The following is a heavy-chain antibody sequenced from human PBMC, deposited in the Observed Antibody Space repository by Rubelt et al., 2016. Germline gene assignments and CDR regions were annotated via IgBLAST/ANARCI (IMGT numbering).Heavy chain of an antibody. J-gene: IGHJ6*02. D-gene: IGHD2-2*01. CDR3: ARTYCSSTSCYVYYYYYGMDV. Sequence: GEGRFTISRDNSKNTLYLQMNSLRAEDTAVYYCARTYCSSTSCYVYYYYYGMDVWGQGTTVTVSS. V-gene: IGHV3-30*01.